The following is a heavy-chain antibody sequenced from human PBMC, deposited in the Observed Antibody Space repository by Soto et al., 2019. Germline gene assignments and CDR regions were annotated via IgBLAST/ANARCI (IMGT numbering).Heavy chain of an antibody. Sequence: GGSLRLSCAASGFTFSSYAMSWVRQAPGKGLEWVSAISGSGGSTYNADTVKGRFTISRDNSKNTLYLQMNSLRAEDTAVYYCAKCLLGSSWYGASYYYYYGMDVWGQGTTVTVSS. CDR2: ISGSGGST. V-gene: IGHV3-23*01. CDR3: AKCLLGSSWYGASYYYYYGMDV. CDR1: GFTFSSYA. D-gene: IGHD6-13*01. J-gene: IGHJ6*02.